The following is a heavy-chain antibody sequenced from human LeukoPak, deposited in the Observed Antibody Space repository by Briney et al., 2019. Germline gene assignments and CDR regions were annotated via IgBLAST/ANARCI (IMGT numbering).Heavy chain of an antibody. V-gene: IGHV4-39*01. CDR3: ARHRFTYVDSSEGYFDY. J-gene: IGHJ4*02. Sequence: PSETLSLTCTVSGGSISSSPYYWGWIRQPPGEGLEWIGSIFHSGSTYFNPSLKSRLTMSADTSKNQFSLSLSFVTAADTAVYYCARHRFTYVDSSEGYFDYWGQGTLVAVSS. CDR1: GGSISSSPYY. D-gene: IGHD3-22*01. CDR2: IFHSGST.